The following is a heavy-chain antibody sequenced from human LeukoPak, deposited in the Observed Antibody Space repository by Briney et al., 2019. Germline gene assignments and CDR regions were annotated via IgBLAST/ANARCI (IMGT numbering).Heavy chain of an antibody. CDR1: GFTFSSYG. CDR3: AKDGQVLRYFDWPYFDY. J-gene: IGHJ4*02. V-gene: IGHV3-30*18. CDR2: ISYDGSNK. D-gene: IGHD3-9*01. Sequence: GGSLRLSCAASGFTFSSYGMHWVRQAPGKGLEWVAVISYDGSNKYYADSVKGRFTISRDNSKNTLYLQMNSLRAEDTAVYYCAKDGQVLRYFDWPYFDYWGQGTLVTVSS.